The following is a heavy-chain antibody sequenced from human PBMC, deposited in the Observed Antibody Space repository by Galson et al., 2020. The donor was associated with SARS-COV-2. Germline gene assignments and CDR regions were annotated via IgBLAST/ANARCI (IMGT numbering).Heavy chain of an antibody. CDR1: GGSISSGNW. CDR2: IHHSGST. D-gene: IGHD1-26*01. Sequence: SETLSLTCTVSGGSISSGNWWSWVRQPPGKGLEWIGEIHHSGSTNYNPSLKSRVTISVDKSKNQFSLKLNSVTAADTAVYYCARGPYSGSYRWFDPWGQGTLVTVSS. CDR3: ARGPYSGSYRWFDP. J-gene: IGHJ5*02. V-gene: IGHV4-4*02.